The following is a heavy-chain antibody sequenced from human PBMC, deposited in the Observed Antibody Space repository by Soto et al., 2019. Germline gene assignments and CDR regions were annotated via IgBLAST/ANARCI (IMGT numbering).Heavy chain of an antibody. J-gene: IGHJ5*02. CDR1: GFTFSSYA. CDR2: ISYDGSNK. V-gene: IGHV3-30-3*01. D-gene: IGHD6-6*01. CDR3: ARDVQLVEPYNWFDP. Sequence: QVQLVESGGGVVQPGRSLRLSCAASGFTFSSYAMHWVRQAPGKGLEWVAVISYDGSNKYYADSVKGRFTISRDNSKNTLYLQMNSLRAEDTAVYYGARDVQLVEPYNWFDPWGQGTLVTVSS.